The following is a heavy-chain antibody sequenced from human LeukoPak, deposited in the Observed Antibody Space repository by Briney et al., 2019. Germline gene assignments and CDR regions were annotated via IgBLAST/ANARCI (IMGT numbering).Heavy chain of an antibody. CDR1: GYTFTGYH. V-gene: IGHV1-69*13. D-gene: IGHD2-2*01. J-gene: IGHJ6*02. CDR2: IIPIFGTA. Sequence: SVKVSCKTSGYTFTGYHMHWVRQAPGQGLEWMGGIIPIFGTANYAQKFQGRVTIAADESTSTAYMELSSLRSEDTAVYYCARDCSSTSCYLNYYYYGMDVWGQGTTVTVSS. CDR3: ARDCSSTSCYLNYYYYGMDV.